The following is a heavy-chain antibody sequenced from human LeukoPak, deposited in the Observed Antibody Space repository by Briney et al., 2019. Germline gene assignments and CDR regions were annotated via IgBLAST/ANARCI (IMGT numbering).Heavy chain of an antibody. D-gene: IGHD3/OR15-3a*01. V-gene: IGHV3-7*01. Sequence: GGSLRLSCAASGFTFSNYWMTWVRQTPGKRLEWVANIKQDGSEEYYLDSVKGRFTISRDSAKNSLYLQMNSLRAEDTAVYYCVRGKDSAYDSWGQGTMVTVSS. CDR1: GFTFSNYW. CDR2: IKQDGSEE. CDR3: VRGKDSAYDS. J-gene: IGHJ3*01.